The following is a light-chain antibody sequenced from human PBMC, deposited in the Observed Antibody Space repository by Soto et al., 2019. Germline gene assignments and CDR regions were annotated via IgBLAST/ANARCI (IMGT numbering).Light chain of an antibody. CDR1: NSNIGAGYD. V-gene: IGLV1-40*01. J-gene: IGLJ2*01. Sequence: QSVLTQPPSVSGAPGPRVTISCTGSNSNIGAGYDVHWYQQLPGTAPKLLIYGNTNRPSGVPDRFSGSKSGTSASLAITGLQAEDEGDYYCQSYDSSLRGVFGGGTKLTVL. CDR2: GNT. CDR3: QSYDSSLRGV.